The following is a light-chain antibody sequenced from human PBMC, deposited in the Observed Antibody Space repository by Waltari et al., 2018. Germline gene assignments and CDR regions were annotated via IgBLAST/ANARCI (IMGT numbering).Light chain of an antibody. CDR2: QDS. V-gene: IGLV3-1*01. CDR3: QAWDRNTYVV. Sequence: SYELTQSPSVSVSPGQTVSISCSGDKLEDRYVCWYQQKPGQSPVLVLNQDSKRPSGIPERFSGFNSGNTATLTISETQAMDEADYYCQAWDRNTYVVFGGGTKLTVL. CDR1: KLEDRY. J-gene: IGLJ2*01.